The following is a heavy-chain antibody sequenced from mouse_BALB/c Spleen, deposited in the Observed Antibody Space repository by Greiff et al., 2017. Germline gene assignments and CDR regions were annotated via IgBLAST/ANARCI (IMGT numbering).Heavy chain of an antibody. J-gene: IGHJ4*01. Sequence: VQLVESGPGLVQPSPSLSITCTVSGFSLTSYGVHWVRQSPGQGLEWLGVIWSGGSTDYTAAFISRLSISKDNSKCQVFFKMNSLQANDTDRDYYAIDNYYAMDYGGQGTSVTVSS. CDR1: GFSLTSYG. V-gene: IGHV2-2*02. CDR2: IWSGGST. CDR3: AIDNYYAMDY.